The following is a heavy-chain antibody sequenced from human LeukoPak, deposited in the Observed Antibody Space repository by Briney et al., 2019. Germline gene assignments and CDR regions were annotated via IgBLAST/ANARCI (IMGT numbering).Heavy chain of an antibody. CDR2: IYYTGNT. CDR1: GGSISSYY. Sequence: PSETLSLTCTVSGGSISSYYWSWIRQPPGKGLEWIGYIYYTGNTHYNFSLKSRVTISVATSKNQFSLKLSSVTAADTAVYYCAREDGYNIDYWGQGTLVTVSS. J-gene: IGHJ4*02. CDR3: AREDGYNIDY. D-gene: IGHD5-24*01. V-gene: IGHV4-59*12.